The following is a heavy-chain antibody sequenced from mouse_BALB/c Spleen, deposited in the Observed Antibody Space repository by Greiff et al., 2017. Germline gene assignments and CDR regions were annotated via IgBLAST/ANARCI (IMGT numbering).Heavy chain of an antibody. CDR2: IDPENGNT. V-gene: IGHV14-1*02. CDR1: GFNIKDYY. Sequence: EVMLVESGAELVRPGALVKLSCKASGFNIKDYYMHWVKQRPEQGLEWIGWIDPENGNTIYDPKFQGKASITADTSSNTAYLQLSSLTSEDTAVYYCARWLQFSDYYAMDYWGQGTSVTVSS. D-gene: IGHD2-2*01. CDR3: ARWLQFSDYYAMDY. J-gene: IGHJ4*01.